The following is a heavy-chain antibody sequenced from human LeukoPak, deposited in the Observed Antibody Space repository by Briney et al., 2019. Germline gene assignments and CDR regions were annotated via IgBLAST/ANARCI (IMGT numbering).Heavy chain of an antibody. V-gene: IGHV3-23*01. Sequence: GGSLRLSCAASGFTFNYFWLTWVRQAPGKGLEWVSAISDSGGSTYYADSVKGRFTISRDNSKNTLYLQMNSLRAEDTAVYYCAKRIQYSSSSAYFDYWGQGTLVTVSS. CDR3: AKRIQYSSSSAYFDY. CDR1: GFTFNYFW. J-gene: IGHJ4*02. D-gene: IGHD6-6*01. CDR2: ISDSGGST.